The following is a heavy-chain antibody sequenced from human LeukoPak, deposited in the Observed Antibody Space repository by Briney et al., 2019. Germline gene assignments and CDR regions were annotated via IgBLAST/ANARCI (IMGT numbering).Heavy chain of an antibody. Sequence: GGSLRLSCAASGFTFSSYSMNWVRQTPGKGLEWVSSISSSSYIYYADSVKGRFTISRDNAENSLYLQMNSLRAEDTAVYYCARARSSGWYRDYWGQGTLVTVSS. J-gene: IGHJ4*02. CDR2: ISSSSYI. V-gene: IGHV3-21*01. CDR3: ARARSSGWYRDY. D-gene: IGHD6-19*01. CDR1: GFTFSSYS.